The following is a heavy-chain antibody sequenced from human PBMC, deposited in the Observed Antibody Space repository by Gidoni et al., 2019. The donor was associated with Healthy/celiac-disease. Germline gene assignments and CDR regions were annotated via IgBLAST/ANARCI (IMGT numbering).Heavy chain of an antibody. CDR1: GGSIRSYY. D-gene: IGHD3-3*01. Sequence: QVQLQDSGPGLVKPSATLSLTCPVSGGSIRSYYWSWIRQRPGKRLEWIGYIYYSGSTNYNPSLKSRVTISVDTSKNQFSLKLSSVTAEDTAVYYCARLLREGPLDYWGQGTLVTVSS. CDR3: ARLLREGPLDY. J-gene: IGHJ4*02. V-gene: IGHV4-59*08. CDR2: IYYSGST.